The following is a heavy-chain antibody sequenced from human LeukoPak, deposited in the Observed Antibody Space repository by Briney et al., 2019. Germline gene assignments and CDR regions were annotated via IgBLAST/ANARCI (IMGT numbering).Heavy chain of an antibody. V-gene: IGHV4-39*01. CDR2: IYYSGST. CDR3: ARGAPRGERLGWFDP. D-gene: IGHD1-26*01. CDR1: GGSMNRTTYY. J-gene: IGHJ5*02. Sequence: SETLSLTCTVSGGSMNRTTYYWGWIRQPPGKGLEWIGSIYYSGSTYYNPSLKSRVTISVDTSKNQFSLKLSSVTAADTAVYYCARGAPRGERLGWFDPWGQGTLVTVSS.